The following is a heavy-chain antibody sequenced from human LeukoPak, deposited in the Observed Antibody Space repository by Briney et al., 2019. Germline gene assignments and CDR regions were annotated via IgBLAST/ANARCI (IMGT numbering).Heavy chain of an antibody. CDR2: ISGSGGST. CDR3: AGQYQLLSNAFDI. Sequence: GGSLRLSCAASGFTFSSYAMSWVRQAPGKGLEWVSAISGSGGSTYYADSVKGRFTISRDNSNNTLYLQMNSLRAEDTAVYYCAGQYQLLSNAFDIWGKGTMVTVSS. D-gene: IGHD2-2*01. V-gene: IGHV3-23*01. CDR1: GFTFSSYA. J-gene: IGHJ3*02.